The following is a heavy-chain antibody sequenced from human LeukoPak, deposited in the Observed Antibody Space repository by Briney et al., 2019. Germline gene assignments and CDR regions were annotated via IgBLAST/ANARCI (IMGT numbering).Heavy chain of an antibody. Sequence: HPGRSLRLSCAASGFTFSSYAMHWVRQAPGKGLEWAAVIWYDGSNKYYADSVKGRFTISRDNSKNTLYLQMNSLRAEDTAVYYCARETLTYFYDSGSRHWGQGTLVTVSS. V-gene: IGHV3-33*01. CDR1: GFTFSSYA. CDR2: IWYDGSNK. D-gene: IGHD3-10*01. CDR3: ARETLTYFYDSGSRH. J-gene: IGHJ4*02.